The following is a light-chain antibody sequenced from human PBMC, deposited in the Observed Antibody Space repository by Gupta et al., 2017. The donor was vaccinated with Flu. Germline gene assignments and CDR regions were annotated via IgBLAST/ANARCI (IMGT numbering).Light chain of an antibody. CDR1: QSVLYSSNNEND. V-gene: IGKV4-1*01. J-gene: IGKJ4*01. Sequence: SLGESVTTNWKASQSVLYSSNNENDLHWYQQKPGQPPKLLIYCASTRESGVPDRFSGSGSGTDFTLTISSLEAEDVAMYYCQQSDSTPLTFGGGTKVEIK. CDR2: CAS. CDR3: QQSDSTPLT.